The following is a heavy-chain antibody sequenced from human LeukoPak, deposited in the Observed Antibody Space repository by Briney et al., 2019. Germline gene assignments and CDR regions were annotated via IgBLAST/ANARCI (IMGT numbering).Heavy chain of an antibody. CDR3: ARDVYCSSTSCRYYFDY. V-gene: IGHV3-74*01. Sequence: GGSLRLSCAASGFTFSTYWMHWVRQAPGKGLVWVSRIISDGSSTNYADSVKGRFTISRDNSKNTLYLQMNSLRAEDTAVYYCARDVYCSSTSCRYYFDYWGQGTLVTVSS. J-gene: IGHJ4*02. CDR1: GFTFSTYW. CDR2: IISDGSST. D-gene: IGHD2-2*01.